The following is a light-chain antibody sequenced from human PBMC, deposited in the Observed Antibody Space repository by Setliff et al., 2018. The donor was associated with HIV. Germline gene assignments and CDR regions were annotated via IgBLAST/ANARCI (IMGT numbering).Light chain of an antibody. CDR3: ASYTGSNTLDV. CDR2: DVS. V-gene: IGLV2-14*03. CDR1: NSDVGAYNY. J-gene: IGLJ1*01. Sequence: QSVLAQPASVSGSPGQSITISCTGTNSDVGAYNYVSWYQQYPGEAPKLMIYDVSDRPSGVSRRFSGSKSGNTASLTISGLQAEDEADYYCASYTGSNTLDVFGTGTKGTVL.